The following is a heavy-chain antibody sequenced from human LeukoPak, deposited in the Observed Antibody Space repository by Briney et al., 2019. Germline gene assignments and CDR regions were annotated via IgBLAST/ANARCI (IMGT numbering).Heavy chain of an antibody. CDR3: ARVTYPRGKGGMYNWFDP. J-gene: IGHJ5*02. CDR2: IIPIFGTA. V-gene: IGHV1-69*13. CDR1: GGTFSSYA. Sequence: ASVKVSCKASGGTFSSYAISWVRQAPGQGLEWMGGIIPIFGTANYAQKFQGRVTITADESTSTAYMELSSLRSEDTAVYYCARVTYPRGKGGMYNWFDPWGQGTLVTVSS.